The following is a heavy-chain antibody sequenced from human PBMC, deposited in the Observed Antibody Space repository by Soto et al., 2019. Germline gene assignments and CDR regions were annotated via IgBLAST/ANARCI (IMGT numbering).Heavy chain of an antibody. CDR3: ARGRGLYNSGRSQLDS. J-gene: IGHJ4*02. Sequence: QVQVVQSGAEVKKPGSSVRVSCKASGASFTKYTVNWVRQAPRQGLEWMGGIIPRFGTTNYAPTLQDRVTITADASMNTVYMELSSLRSDDTALYYCARGRGLYNSGRSQLDSWGQGTLVTVSS. V-gene: IGHV1-69*01. CDR1: GASFTKYT. CDR2: IIPRFGTT. D-gene: IGHD1-1*01.